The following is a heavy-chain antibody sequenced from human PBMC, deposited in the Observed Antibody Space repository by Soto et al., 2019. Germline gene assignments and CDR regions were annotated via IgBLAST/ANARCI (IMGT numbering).Heavy chain of an antibody. CDR2: IRSKANSYAT. D-gene: IGHD6-19*01. CDR1: GFTFSGSA. J-gene: IGHJ3*02. Sequence: EVQLVESGGGLVQPGGSPKLSCAASGFTFSGSAMHWVRQASGKGLEWVGRIRSKANSYATAYAASVKGRFTISRDDSKNTAYLQMNSLKTEDTAVYYCTSSGWYVGAFDIWGQGTMVTVSS. V-gene: IGHV3-73*02. CDR3: TSSGWYVGAFDI.